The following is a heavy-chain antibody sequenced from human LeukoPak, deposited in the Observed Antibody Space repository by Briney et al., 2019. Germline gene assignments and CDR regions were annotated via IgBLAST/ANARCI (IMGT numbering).Heavy chain of an antibody. CDR2: ISAYNGNT. J-gene: IGHJ6*02. Sequence: GALVKVSCKASGYTFTSYGISWVRQAPGQGLEWMGWISAYNGNTNYAQKLQGRVAMTTDTSTSTAYMELRSLRSDDTAVYYCAKVAGTYYYYYYGMDVWGQGTTVTVSS. CDR1: GYTFTSYG. V-gene: IGHV1-18*01. CDR3: AKVAGTYYYYYYGMDV. D-gene: IGHD6-19*01.